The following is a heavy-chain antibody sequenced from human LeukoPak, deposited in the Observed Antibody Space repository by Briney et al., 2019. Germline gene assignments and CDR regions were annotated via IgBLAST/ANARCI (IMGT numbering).Heavy chain of an antibody. D-gene: IGHD6-13*01. Sequence: GGSLRLSCAVSGFTFSSYWMHWVRQAPGKGLVWVSRIDSDGSTTSYADSVKGRFTISRDNAKNTLYLQMNSLRAEDTAVYYCARDEQHLVPFDYWGQGTLVTVSS. CDR1: GFTFSSYW. J-gene: IGHJ4*02. CDR2: IDSDGSTT. V-gene: IGHV3-74*01. CDR3: ARDEQHLVPFDY.